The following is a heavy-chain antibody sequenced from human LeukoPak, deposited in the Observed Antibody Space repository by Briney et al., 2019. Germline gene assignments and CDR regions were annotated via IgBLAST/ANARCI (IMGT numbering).Heavy chain of an antibody. CDR2: INPNSGGT. CDR3: ARDPSIEYCSGGGCFGLADY. D-gene: IGHD2-15*01. Sequence: ASVKVSCKASGYTFTGYYMHWVRQAPGQGLEWMGWINPNSGGTNYAQKFQGRVTMTRDTSISTAYMELSRLRSADTAVYYWARDPSIEYCSGGGCFGLADYGARGTLVPVPS. J-gene: IGHJ4*02. CDR1: GYTFTGYY. V-gene: IGHV1-2*02.